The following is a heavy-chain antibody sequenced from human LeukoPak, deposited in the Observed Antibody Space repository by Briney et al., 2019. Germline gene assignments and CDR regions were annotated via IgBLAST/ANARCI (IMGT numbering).Heavy chain of an antibody. Sequence: PGGSLRLSCAASGFTFSDYYMSWIRQAPGKGLEWVSYISSSGSTIYYADPVKGRFTTSRDNAKNSLYLQMNSLRAEDTAVYYCARDSSSWYGNWFDPWGQGTLVTVSS. CDR1: GFTFSDYY. CDR2: ISSSGSTI. D-gene: IGHD6-13*01. J-gene: IGHJ5*02. V-gene: IGHV3-11*01. CDR3: ARDSSSWYGNWFDP.